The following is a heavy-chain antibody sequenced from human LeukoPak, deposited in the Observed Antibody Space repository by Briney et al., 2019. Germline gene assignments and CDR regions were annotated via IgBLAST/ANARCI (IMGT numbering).Heavy chain of an antibody. CDR2: ISSGGSST. J-gene: IGHJ4*02. Sequence: GGSLRRSCAASGFTFSSYWMHWVRQAPGKGLVWVSRISSGGSSTSYADSVKGRFTISRDNAKNTLYLQMNSLRAEDTAVYYCARARDYGVDYWGRGTLVTVSS. V-gene: IGHV3-74*01. D-gene: IGHD4-17*01. CDR1: GFTFSSYW. CDR3: ARARDYGVDY.